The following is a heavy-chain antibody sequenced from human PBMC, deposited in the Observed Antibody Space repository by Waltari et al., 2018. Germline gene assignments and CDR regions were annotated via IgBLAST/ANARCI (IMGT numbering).Heavy chain of an antibody. D-gene: IGHD1-20*01. CDR1: GFTVIGNY. CDR3: ARGLGGIAGSLGF. V-gene: IGHV3-53*01. J-gene: IGHJ4*02. Sequence: EVQLVESGGSLIQPGGSLRLSCAASGFTVIGNYMSWVRQAPGKGLEWVSILYSGGSTYYADSVKGRFTISRDNSKNTLYLQMNSLRAEDTAVYYCARGLGGIAGSLGFWGQGTLVTVSS. CDR2: LYSGGST.